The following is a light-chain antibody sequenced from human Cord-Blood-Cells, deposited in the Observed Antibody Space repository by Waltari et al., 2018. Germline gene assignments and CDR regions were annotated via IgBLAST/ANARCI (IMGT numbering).Light chain of an antibody. V-gene: IGLV2-23*01. J-gene: IGLJ3*02. CDR2: EGS. CDR1: SGDVGSYNL. CDR3: CSYAGTWV. Sequence: QSALAVPASVVWSPGRSITIPCTGTSGDVGSYNLVSWYHQHRGKAPKLMIYEGSKRPSGVYDRFSGATSGNTASLTSSGLQAEDEADYYCCSYAGTWVFGGETKLTVL.